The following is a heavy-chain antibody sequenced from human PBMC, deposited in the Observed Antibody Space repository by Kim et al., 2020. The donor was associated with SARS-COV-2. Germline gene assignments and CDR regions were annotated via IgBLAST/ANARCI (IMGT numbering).Heavy chain of an antibody. CDR3: ARGEEGYSYGFHWFDP. V-gene: IGHV4-31*03. D-gene: IGHD5-18*01. Sequence: SETLSLTCTVSGGSISSGGYYWSWIRKHPGKGLEWIGYIYYSGSTYYNPSLKSRVTISVDTSKNQFSLKLSSVTAADTAVYYCARGEEGYSYGFHWFDPWGQVALVTVSS. J-gene: IGHJ5*02. CDR1: GGSISSGGYY. CDR2: IYYSGST.